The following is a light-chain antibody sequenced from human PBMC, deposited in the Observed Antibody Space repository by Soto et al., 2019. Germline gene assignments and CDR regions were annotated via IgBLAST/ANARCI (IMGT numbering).Light chain of an antibody. CDR1: SSDVGAYGY. CDR2: EVS. J-gene: IGLJ2*01. CDR3: SSYTTSSTVV. V-gene: IGLV2-14*01. Sequence: QSALTQPASVSGSPGQSITISCTGTSSDVGAYGYVSWYQQHPGKAPKLMIYEVSYRPSGVSNRFSGSKSGNAASLTISGLQAEDEADYYCSSYTTSSTVVXGGGTKLTVL.